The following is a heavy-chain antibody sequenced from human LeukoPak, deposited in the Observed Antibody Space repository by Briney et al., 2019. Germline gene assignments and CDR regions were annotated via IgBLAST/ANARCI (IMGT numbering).Heavy chain of an antibody. J-gene: IGHJ6*03. Sequence: SETLSLTCTVSGGSISSYYWSWIRQPAGKGLEWIGRIYTSGSTNYNPSLKSRVTISVDTSKNQFSLKLSSVTAADTAVYYCARDRYDSSGYYYVGYYYYMDVWGKGTTVTVSS. CDR1: GGSISSYY. D-gene: IGHD3-22*01. CDR3: ARDRYDSSGYYYVGYYYYMDV. CDR2: IYTSGST. V-gene: IGHV4-4*07.